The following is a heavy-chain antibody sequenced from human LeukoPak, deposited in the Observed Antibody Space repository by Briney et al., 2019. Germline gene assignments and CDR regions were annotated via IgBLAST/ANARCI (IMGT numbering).Heavy chain of an antibody. D-gene: IGHD5-24*01. Sequence: GGSLRLSCAASGFTFSRNGMHWVRQAPGKGLEWVAFIRYDGSNKYYADSVKGRFTISRDNSKNTLYLQMNSLRAEDTAVYYCAKVGRDGYNYEANWGQGTLVTVSS. CDR2: IRYDGSNK. CDR3: AKVGRDGYNYEAN. CDR1: GFTFSRNG. V-gene: IGHV3-30*02. J-gene: IGHJ4*02.